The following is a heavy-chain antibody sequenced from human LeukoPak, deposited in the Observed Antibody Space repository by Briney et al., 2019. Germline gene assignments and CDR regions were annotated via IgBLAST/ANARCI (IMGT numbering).Heavy chain of an antibody. D-gene: IGHD2-2*01. CDR3: AKGVVVAPDVTPFDY. V-gene: IGHV3-21*04. CDR1: RFTFSSYS. CDR2: ITSSSSYI. Sequence: PGGSLRLSCAASRFTFSSYSMNWVRQAPGKGLEWVSSITSSSSYIYYADSVKGRFTISRDNSKNTLYLQMNSLRAEDTAVYYCAKGVVVAPDVTPFDYWGQGTLVTVSS. J-gene: IGHJ4*02.